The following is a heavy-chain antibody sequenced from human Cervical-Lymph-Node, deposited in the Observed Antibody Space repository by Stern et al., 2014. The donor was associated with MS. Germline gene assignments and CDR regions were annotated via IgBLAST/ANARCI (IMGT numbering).Heavy chain of an antibody. D-gene: IGHD6-19*01. V-gene: IGHV1-46*01. CDR3: AREVAGHRLGMMDV. CDR2: INPSGGST. J-gene: IGHJ6*02. Sequence: VQLVQSGAEVKTPGASGKLSCKASGYTFTSYYMHWVRQAPGKGLEWMGIINPSGGSTSYAQKFQGRVTMTRDTSTSTVYMELSSLRSEDTAVYYCAREVAGHRLGMMDVWGQGTSVTVSS. CDR1: GYTFTSYY.